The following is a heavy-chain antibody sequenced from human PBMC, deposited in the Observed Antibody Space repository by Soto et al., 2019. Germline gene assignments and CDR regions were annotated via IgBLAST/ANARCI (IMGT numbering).Heavy chain of an antibody. CDR3: ATSVRGVSIDYYYYGMDV. V-gene: IGHV3-21*01. CDR1: GFTFSSYS. Sequence: PGGSLRLSCAASGFTFSSYSMNWVRQAPGKGLEWVSSISSSSSYIYYADSVKGRFTISRDNAKNSLYLQMTSLRAEDTAVYYSATSVRGVSIDYYYYGMDVRGQGTTVTVSS. J-gene: IGHJ6*02. CDR2: ISSSSSYI. D-gene: IGHD3-10*01.